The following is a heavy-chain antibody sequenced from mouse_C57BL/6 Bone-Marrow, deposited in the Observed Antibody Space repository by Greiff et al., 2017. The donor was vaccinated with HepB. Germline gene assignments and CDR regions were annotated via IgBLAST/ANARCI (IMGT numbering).Heavy chain of an antibody. CDR1: GFTFTDYY. J-gene: IGHJ1*03. Sequence: EVKLMESGGGLVQPGGSLSLSCAASGFTFTDYYMSWVRQPPGKALEWLGFIRNKANGYTTEYSASVKGRFTISRDNSQSILYLQMNALRAEDSATYYCASTKWYFDVWGTGTTVTVSS. CDR2: IRNKANGYTT. CDR3: ASTKWYFDV. V-gene: IGHV7-3*01.